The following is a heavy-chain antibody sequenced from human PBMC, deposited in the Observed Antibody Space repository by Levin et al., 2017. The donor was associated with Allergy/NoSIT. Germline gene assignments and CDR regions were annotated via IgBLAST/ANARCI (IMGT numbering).Heavy chain of an antibody. D-gene: IGHD3-10*01. CDR2: VSWDGGSA. J-gene: IGHJ4*02. V-gene: IGHV3-43D*03. CDR1: GFIFDDYA. Sequence: PGGSLRLSCAASGFIFDDYAMHWVRQAPGKGLEWVSLVSWDGGSAYYADSVKGRFTISRDNSKNSLYLQMHTLRAEDTALYYCAKDNMSHAPSGIDYWGQGTLVTVSS. CDR3: AKDNMSHAPSGIDY.